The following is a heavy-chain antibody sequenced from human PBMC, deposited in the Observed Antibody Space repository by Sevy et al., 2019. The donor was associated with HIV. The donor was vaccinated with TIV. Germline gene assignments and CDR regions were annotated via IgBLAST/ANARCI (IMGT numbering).Heavy chain of an antibody. V-gene: IGHV3-23*01. CDR3: AKDGGYRSPSLAN. CDR1: GFTFSSYA. J-gene: IGHJ4*02. CDR2: ISGSGGST. D-gene: IGHD2-15*01. Sequence: GGSLRLSCAASGFTFSSYAMTWVRQAPGKGLEWVSLISGSGGSTFYADSVKGRFTISRDNSKNRLYLQMNSRRADDTAVYYCAKDGGYRSPSLANWGQGTLVTVSS.